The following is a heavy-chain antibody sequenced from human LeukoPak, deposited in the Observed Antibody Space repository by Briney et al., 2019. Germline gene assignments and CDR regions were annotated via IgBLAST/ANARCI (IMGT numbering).Heavy chain of an antibody. CDR3: ARNRGDIYDFWSGGFDY. J-gene: IGHJ4*02. Sequence: ASVKVSCKASGGTFSSYAISWVRQAPGQGLEWMGRIIPIFGTANYAQKFQGRVTITTDESTSTAYMELSSLRSEDTAVYYCARNRGDIYDFWSGGFDYRGQGTLVTVSS. CDR1: GGTFSSYA. D-gene: IGHD3-3*01. CDR2: IIPIFGTA. V-gene: IGHV1-69*05.